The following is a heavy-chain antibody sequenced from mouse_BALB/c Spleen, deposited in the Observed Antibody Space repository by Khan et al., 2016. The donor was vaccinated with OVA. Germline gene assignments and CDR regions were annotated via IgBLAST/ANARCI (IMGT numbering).Heavy chain of an antibody. CDR3: ESDLTGSFAY. Sequence: EVELVASGGDLVKPGGSLKLSCAASGFTFSSYSMSWVRQTPDKRLEWVATISSAGDYTYYQDSVKGRFTISRDNAKNTLYLQMSSLKAEDTAMYYCESDLTGSFAYWGQGTMVTVSA. V-gene: IGHV5-6*01. CDR1: GFTFSSYS. J-gene: IGHJ3*01. CDR2: ISSAGDYT. D-gene: IGHD2-13*01.